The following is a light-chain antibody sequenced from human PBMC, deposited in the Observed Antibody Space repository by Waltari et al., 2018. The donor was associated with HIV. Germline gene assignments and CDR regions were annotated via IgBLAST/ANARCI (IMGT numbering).Light chain of an antibody. V-gene: IGKV3-20*01. J-gene: IGKJ3*01. CDR1: QSVNSGY. CDR2: GAS. Sequence: ERATLSCMTSQSVNSGYLAWFQQKPGQAPRLLIYGASTRATGIPDRFSASGSGTDFTLTISRLEPEDFAVYYCQQYGTSPRVTFGPGTRVDIK. CDR3: QQYGTSPRVT.